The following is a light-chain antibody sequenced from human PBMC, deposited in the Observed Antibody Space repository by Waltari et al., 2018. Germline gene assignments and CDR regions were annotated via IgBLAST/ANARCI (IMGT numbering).Light chain of an antibody. CDR2: VNSDGSH. CDR3: QTGGHGTWV. CDR1: SGHSSNI. Sequence: QLVLTQSPSASASLGASVKLTCTLSSGHSSNIIAWHQQQPEKAPRYLMKVNSDGSHSKGDEIPDLFSGSSSGAGRYLTISSLQSEDEADYYCQTGGHGTWVFGGGTKLTVL. V-gene: IGLV4-69*01. J-gene: IGLJ3*02.